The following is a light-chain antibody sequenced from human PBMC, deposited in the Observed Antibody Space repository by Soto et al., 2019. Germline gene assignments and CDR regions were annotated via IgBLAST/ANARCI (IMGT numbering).Light chain of an antibody. V-gene: IGKV3-15*01. Sequence: EIVMTQSPATLSVSPGERATLSCRASQSVNNNLAWYQQKPGQAPRLLIYGVSVSATGIPARFSGSGSGTEFTLTISSLQSEDFAVYYCQQYNNWPLTFGGGTKVEIK. CDR2: GVS. CDR3: QQYNNWPLT. J-gene: IGKJ4*01. CDR1: QSVNNN.